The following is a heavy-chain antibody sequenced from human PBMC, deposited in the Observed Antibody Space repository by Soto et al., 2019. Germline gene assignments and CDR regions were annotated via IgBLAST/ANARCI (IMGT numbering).Heavy chain of an antibody. V-gene: IGHV1-18*01. CDR3: AREGELRFLEWLLPPYYMDV. D-gene: IGHD3-3*01. J-gene: IGHJ6*03. CDR2: ISAYNGNT. CDR1: CSTFTTYG. Sequence: SVKVSCNASCSTFTTYGISGVRQAPGQELAWMGWISAYNGNTNYAQKLQGRVTMTTDTSTSTAYMELRSLRSDDTAVYYCAREGELRFLEWLLPPYYMDVWGKGTTVTVSS.